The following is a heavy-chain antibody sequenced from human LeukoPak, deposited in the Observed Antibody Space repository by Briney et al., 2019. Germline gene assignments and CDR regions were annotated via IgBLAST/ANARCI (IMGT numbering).Heavy chain of an antibody. CDR2: IYYSGST. D-gene: IGHD3-22*01. Sequence: SETLSLTCTVSGGSISSSSYYWGWIRQPPGKGLEWIGSIYYSGSTYYNPSLKSRVTISVDTSKNQFSLKLSSVTAADTAVYYCAKHRPINMIIDPRGYFDPRGQGTLVTVPS. CDR3: AKHRPINMIIDPRGYFDP. V-gene: IGHV4-39*01. CDR1: GGSISSSSYY. J-gene: IGHJ5*02.